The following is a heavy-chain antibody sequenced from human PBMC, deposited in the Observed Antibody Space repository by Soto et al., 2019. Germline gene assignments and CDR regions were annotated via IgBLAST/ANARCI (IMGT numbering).Heavy chain of an antibody. V-gene: IGHV3-30-3*01. CDR1: GFTLSSYA. Sequence: QVQLVESRGGVVQPGRSLRLSCAASGFTLSSYAMHWVRQAPGKGLEWVAVVSYDGSNKYYADSVKGRFTISRDNSKNTLYLQMNSLRAEDTAVYYCARADSGYYDILTGYYANWFDPWGQGTLVTVSS. CDR3: ARADSGYYDILTGYYANWFDP. CDR2: VSYDGSNK. J-gene: IGHJ5*02. D-gene: IGHD3-9*01.